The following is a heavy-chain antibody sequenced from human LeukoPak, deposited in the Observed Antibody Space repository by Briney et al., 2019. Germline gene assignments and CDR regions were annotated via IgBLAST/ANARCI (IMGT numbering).Heavy chain of an antibody. J-gene: IGHJ4*02. V-gene: IGHV3-23*01. CDR3: AKHYYGSGSYSPVFDY. CDR2: ISGSGGST. CDR1: GFTFSSYA. Sequence: GGSLRLSCAAFGFTFSSYAMSWVRQAPGKGLEWVSAISGSGGSTYYADSVKGRFTISRDNSKNTLYLQMNSLRAEDTAVYYCAKHYYGSGSYSPVFDYWGQGTLVTVSS. D-gene: IGHD3-10*01.